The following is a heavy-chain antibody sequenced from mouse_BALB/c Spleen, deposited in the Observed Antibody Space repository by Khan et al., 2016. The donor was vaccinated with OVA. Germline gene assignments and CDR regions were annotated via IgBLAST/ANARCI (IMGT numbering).Heavy chain of an antibody. D-gene: IGHD2-1*01. CDR1: GYTFTSYW. V-gene: IGHV1S132*01. CDR2: IFPGTGTT. CDR3: ARGYFGNYEFAY. J-gene: IGHJ3*01. Sequence: QVQLKQSGAELVKPGASVKLSCKTSGYTFTSYWIQWVKQRPGQGLGWIGQIFPGTGTTYYNENFKGKATLTVATSSSTAYMQLSSLTSEDSAVSVCARGYFGNYEFAYWGQGTLVTVSP.